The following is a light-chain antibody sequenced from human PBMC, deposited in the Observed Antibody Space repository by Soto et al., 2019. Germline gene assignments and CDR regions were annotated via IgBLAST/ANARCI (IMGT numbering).Light chain of an antibody. CDR2: KAS. CDR1: ERISVW. CDR3: QQYYTMST. J-gene: IGKJ2*02. Sequence: DIQMTQSPSTLSASVGDRVSIACRASERISVWVAWYQQKPGKAPKLLIQKASSLESGVPSRFSGSGSGTEFTLTISSLEPDDFATYYCQQYYTMSTFGKGTKLEIK. V-gene: IGKV1-5*03.